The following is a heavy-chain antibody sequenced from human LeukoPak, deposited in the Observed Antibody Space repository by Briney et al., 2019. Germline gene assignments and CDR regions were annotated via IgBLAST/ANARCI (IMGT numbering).Heavy chain of an antibody. D-gene: IGHD5-18*01. Sequence: SETLSLTCTVSGASISSGGYYWSWIRQHPEKGLEWIGYIYYGGSTYYNPSLKSRVTISVDTSKNQFSLKLSSVTAADTAVYYCARESRGGPAMVYFDYWGQGTLVIVSS. V-gene: IGHV4-31*03. CDR1: GASISSGGYY. CDR2: IYYGGST. CDR3: ARESRGGPAMVYFDY. J-gene: IGHJ4*02.